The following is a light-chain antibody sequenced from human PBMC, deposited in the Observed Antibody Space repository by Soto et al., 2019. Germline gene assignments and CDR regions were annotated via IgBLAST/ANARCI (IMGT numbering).Light chain of an antibody. J-gene: IGLJ1*01. V-gene: IGLV1-44*01. CDR1: RSNIESNT. CDR3: AAWDDILNGYV. CDR2: SNY. Sequence: QSVLTQPPSASGTPGQRVTISCSGSRSNIESNTVTWYQQLPGTAPKLVIYSNYDRPSGVPDRFSGSTSGTSASLVIRGLQSEDEADYYCAAWDDILNGYVFGGGTKVT.